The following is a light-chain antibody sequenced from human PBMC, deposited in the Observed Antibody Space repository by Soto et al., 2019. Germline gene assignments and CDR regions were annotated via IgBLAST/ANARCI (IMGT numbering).Light chain of an antibody. CDR3: QNYKSAPNT. CDR1: QDFSNY. J-gene: IGKJ2*01. V-gene: IGKV1-27*01. Sequence: DIQMTQSPSSLSASVGDRVTITCRASQDFSNYLAWYLQKPGKVPKLLIYAASTLQTGVQSRFSGSGSGTVFTLAINSLQPEDVATYYCQNYKSAPNTFGRGTRLEIK. CDR2: AAS.